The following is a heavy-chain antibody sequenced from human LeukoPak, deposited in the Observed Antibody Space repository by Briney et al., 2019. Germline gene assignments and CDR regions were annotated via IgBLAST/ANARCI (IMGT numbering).Heavy chain of an antibody. CDR3: AGDNLTILGVKNWFDP. CDR1: GGTFSSYA. Sequence: ASVKVSCKASGGTFSSYAISWVRQAPGQGLEWMGGIIPIFGTANYAQKFQGRVTITADKSTSTAYMELSSLRSEDTAVYYCAGDNLTILGVKNWFDPWGQGTLVTVSS. CDR2: IIPIFGTA. V-gene: IGHV1-69*06. D-gene: IGHD3-3*01. J-gene: IGHJ5*02.